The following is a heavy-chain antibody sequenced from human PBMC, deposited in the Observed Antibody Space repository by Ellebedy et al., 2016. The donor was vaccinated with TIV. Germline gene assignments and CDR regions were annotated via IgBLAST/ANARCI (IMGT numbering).Heavy chain of an antibody. Sequence: AASVKVSCKASSYTFTNYGLTWVRQAPGQGLEWMGWISGYNGNTNYAQKLQGRVTMTTETSTSTAYMELRSLRAEDTAVYYCASNPTELLLAFDIWGQGTMVTVSS. CDR1: SYTFTNYG. D-gene: IGHD1-7*01. J-gene: IGHJ3*02. V-gene: IGHV1-18*01. CDR3: ASNPTELLLAFDI. CDR2: ISGYNGNT.